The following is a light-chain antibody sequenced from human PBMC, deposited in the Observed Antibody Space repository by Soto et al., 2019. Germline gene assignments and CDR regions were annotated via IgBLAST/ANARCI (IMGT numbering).Light chain of an antibody. CDR1: QSFRSN. CDR3: QQYNKWPPLT. CDR2: GAS. J-gene: IGKJ4*01. V-gene: IGKV3-15*01. Sequence: EIVMTQSPDTLSVSPGERATLSCRASQSFRSNLAWYQQKPGQAPRLLIYGASTRATGIPARFSGSGSGTVFTLTISSLQSEDFAVYYCQQYNKWPPLTFGGGTKVEIK.